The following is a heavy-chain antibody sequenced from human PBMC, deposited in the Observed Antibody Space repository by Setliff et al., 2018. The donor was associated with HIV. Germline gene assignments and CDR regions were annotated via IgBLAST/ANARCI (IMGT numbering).Heavy chain of an antibody. CDR3: ARRQQLWLLYAFDI. Sequence: KSSETLSLTCSVSGGSMRNYYWSWIRQPPRKGLEWVGYISYNGITTYNPSLKSRVTISVDMSKNQFSLKLTSVTAADTAVYYCARRQQLWLLYAFDIWGQGTMVTVSS. J-gene: IGHJ3*02. CDR1: GGSMRNYY. CDR2: ISYNGIT. V-gene: IGHV4-59*08. D-gene: IGHD5-18*01.